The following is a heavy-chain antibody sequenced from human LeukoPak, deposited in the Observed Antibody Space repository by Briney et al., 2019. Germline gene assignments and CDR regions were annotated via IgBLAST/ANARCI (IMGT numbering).Heavy chain of an antibody. J-gene: IGHJ4*02. V-gene: IGHV1-69*13. CDR2: IIPIFGTA. CDR3: ARGWTRSSTPFDY. Sequence: GASVKVSCKASGGTFSSYAISWVRQAPGQGLEWMGGIIPIFGTANYAQKFQGRVTITADESTSTAYMELSSLRSEDTAVYYCARGWTRSSTPFDYWGQGTLVTVSS. CDR1: GGTFSSYA. D-gene: IGHD6-6*01.